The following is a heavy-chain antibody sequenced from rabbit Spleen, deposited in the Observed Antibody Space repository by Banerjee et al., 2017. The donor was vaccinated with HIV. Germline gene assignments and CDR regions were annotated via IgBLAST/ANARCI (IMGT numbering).Heavy chain of an antibody. V-gene: IGHV1S45*01. CDR3: ARVSETSGWGEDL. Sequence: QEQLEESGGDLVKPEGSLTLTCTASGFSFIYSDWICWVRQAPGKGLEWIACIYVGSGGGTKSPSWAKGCFTISKSSSTTVTLQTARPTVADTASYCGARVSETSGWGEDLWGPGTLVTVS. CDR2: IYVGSGGGT. J-gene: IGHJ4*01. D-gene: IGHD4-1*01. CDR1: GFSFIYSDW.